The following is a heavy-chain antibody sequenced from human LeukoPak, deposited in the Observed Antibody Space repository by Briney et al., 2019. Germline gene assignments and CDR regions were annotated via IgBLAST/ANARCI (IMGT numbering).Heavy chain of an antibody. Sequence: SETLSLTCAVSGGSISSGAYSWSWIRQPPGKGLEWIGYIYHSGITYYNPSLKSRVTISVDRSKNQFSLKLSSVTAADTAVYYCARAIVVVPAEGYFDLWGRGTLVTVSS. CDR1: GGSISSGAYS. CDR3: ARAIVVVPAEGYFDL. D-gene: IGHD2-2*01. V-gene: IGHV4-30-2*01. J-gene: IGHJ2*01. CDR2: IYHSGIT.